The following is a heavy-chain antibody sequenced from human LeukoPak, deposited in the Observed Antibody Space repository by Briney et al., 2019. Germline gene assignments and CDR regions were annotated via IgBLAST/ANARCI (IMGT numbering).Heavy chain of an antibody. Sequence: SVKVSCKASGFTFTSSAVQWVRQARGQRLEWIGWIVVGSGNTNYAQKFQERVTITRDMSTSTAYMELSSLRSEDTAVYYCTGSGSPEYYYYYYGMDVWGQGTTVTVSS. CDR2: IVVGSGNT. V-gene: IGHV1-58*01. D-gene: IGHD1-26*01. CDR1: GFTFTSSA. CDR3: TGSGSPEYYYYYYGMDV. J-gene: IGHJ6*02.